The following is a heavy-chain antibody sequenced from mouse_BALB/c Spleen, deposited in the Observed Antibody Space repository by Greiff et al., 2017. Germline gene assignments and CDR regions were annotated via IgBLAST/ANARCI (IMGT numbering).Heavy chain of an antibody. CDR1: GFSLSTYGIG. D-gene: IGHD2-14*01. CDR3: ARIGRYDVGAMDY. Sequence: QVTLNECGPGILQPSQTLSLTCSFSGFSLSTYGIGVGWIRQPSGKGLEWLAHIWWNDNKYYNTALKSRLTISKDTSNNQVFLKIASVDTADTATYYCARIGRYDVGAMDYWGQGTSVTVSS. V-gene: IGHV8-11*01. CDR2: IWWNDNK. J-gene: IGHJ4*01.